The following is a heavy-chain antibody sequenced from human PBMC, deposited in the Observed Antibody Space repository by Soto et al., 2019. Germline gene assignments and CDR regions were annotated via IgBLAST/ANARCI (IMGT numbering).Heavy chain of an antibody. J-gene: IGHJ4*02. D-gene: IGHD6-19*01. CDR1: GGSISSSSDY. V-gene: IGHV4-39*01. Sequence: SETLSLTRTVSGGSISSSSDYWGWIRQPPGKGLEWIGSIYYSGSTYYNPSLKSRVTISVDTSKNQFSLKLSSVTAADTAVYYCARHWYGSGWYVDYWGQGTLVTVSS. CDR3: ARHWYGSGWYVDY. CDR2: IYYSGST.